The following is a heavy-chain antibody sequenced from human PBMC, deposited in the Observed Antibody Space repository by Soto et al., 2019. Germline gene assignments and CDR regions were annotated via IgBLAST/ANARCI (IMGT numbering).Heavy chain of an antibody. CDR2: IIPIFGTA. D-gene: IGHD6-19*01. Sequence: WASVKVSCKASGGTFSSYAISWVRQAPGQGLEWMGGIIPIFGTANYAQKFQGRVTITADESTSTAYMELSSLRSEDTAVYYCARKTESSSGWFYYYGMDVWGQGTTVTVSS. CDR3: ARKTESSSGWFYYYGMDV. J-gene: IGHJ6*02. V-gene: IGHV1-69*13. CDR1: GGTFSSYA.